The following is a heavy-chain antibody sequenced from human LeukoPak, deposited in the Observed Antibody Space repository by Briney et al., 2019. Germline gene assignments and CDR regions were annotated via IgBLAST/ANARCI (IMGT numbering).Heavy chain of an antibody. Sequence: ASVKVSCKASGYTLTTYGISWVRQAPGQGLEWMGWISAYSGNTNYAQKPQGRVTMTTDTSTSTAYMDLRSLRSDDTAVYYCAMVRGLVSWFDPWGQGTLVTVSS. V-gene: IGHV1-18*01. J-gene: IGHJ5*02. CDR1: GYTLTTYG. CDR3: AMVRGLVSWFDP. D-gene: IGHD3-10*01. CDR2: ISAYSGNT.